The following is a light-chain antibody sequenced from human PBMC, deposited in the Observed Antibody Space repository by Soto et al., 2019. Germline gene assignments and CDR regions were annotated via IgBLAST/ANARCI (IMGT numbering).Light chain of an antibody. V-gene: IGLV2-14*01. CDR1: SSNVGGYNY. Sequence: QSVLTQPASVFGSPGQSITISCTGTSSNVGGYNYVSWYQQHPGKAPKLMIYDVSNRPSGVSNRFSGSKSGNTASLTISGLQAEDEADYYCSSYTSSSTLEGVFGTGTKVTVL. CDR3: SSYTSSSTLEGV. CDR2: DVS. J-gene: IGLJ1*01.